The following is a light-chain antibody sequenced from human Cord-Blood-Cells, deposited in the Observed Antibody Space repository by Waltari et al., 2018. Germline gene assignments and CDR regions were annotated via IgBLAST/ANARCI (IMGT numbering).Light chain of an antibody. Sequence: QSALTQPASVSGSPGQSITIPCTGTSSDVGGYNYVSWYQQHPGKAPKLMIYDVSNRPSVVSNRFSGSKSGNTASLTISGLQAEDGADYYCSAYTSSSTWVFGGGTKLTVL. CDR3: SAYTSSSTWV. V-gene: IGLV2-14*01. CDR1: SSDVGGYNY. J-gene: IGLJ3*02. CDR2: DVS.